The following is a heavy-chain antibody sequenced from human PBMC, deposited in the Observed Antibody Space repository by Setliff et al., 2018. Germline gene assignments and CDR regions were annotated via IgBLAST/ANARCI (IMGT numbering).Heavy chain of an antibody. V-gene: IGHV4-4*08. D-gene: IGHD1-1*01. Sequence: PSETLSLTCSVSGDSMSGASIWSWIRQPPGRGLEFMGYVFPNGASKYDPSFKSRLTISVDTSKNQFSLKLSSVTAADTAVYYCARGGERYHSASWGQGTLVTVSS. CDR1: GDSMSGAS. CDR2: VFPNGAS. CDR3: ARGGERYHSAS. J-gene: IGHJ4*02.